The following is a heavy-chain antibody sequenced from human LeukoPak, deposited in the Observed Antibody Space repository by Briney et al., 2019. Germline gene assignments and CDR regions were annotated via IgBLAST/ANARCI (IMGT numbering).Heavy chain of an antibody. D-gene: IGHD2-15*01. J-gene: IGHJ6*03. V-gene: IGHV1-2*02. Sequence: ASVKVSCKASGYTFTGYYMHWVRQAPGQGLELMGWINPNSGGTNYAQKFQGRVTMTRDTSISTAYMELSRLRSDGTAVYYCARDVYCSGGSCYYYYMDVWGKGTTVTISS. CDR2: INPNSGGT. CDR1: GYTFTGYY. CDR3: ARDVYCSGGSCYYYYMDV.